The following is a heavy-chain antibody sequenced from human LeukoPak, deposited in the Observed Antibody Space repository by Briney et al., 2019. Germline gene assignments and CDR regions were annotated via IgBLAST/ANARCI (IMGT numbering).Heavy chain of an antibody. CDR1: RFTFSSYA. Sequence: GGSLRLSCAASRFTFSSYAMSWVRQAPGKGLEWVSAISGGGGSTYYADSVKGRSTISRDNSKNTLYLQMNSLRAEDTAVYYCARLPAAINGYFDPWGQGTLVTVSS. D-gene: IGHD2-2*01. V-gene: IGHV3-23*01. CDR3: ARLPAAINGYFDP. J-gene: IGHJ5*02. CDR2: ISGGGGST.